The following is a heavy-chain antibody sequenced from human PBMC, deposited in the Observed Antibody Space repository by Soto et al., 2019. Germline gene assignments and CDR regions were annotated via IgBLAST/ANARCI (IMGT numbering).Heavy chain of an antibody. CDR1: GYTFTSDG. CDR2: ISAYNGNT. D-gene: IGHD5-12*01. J-gene: IGHJ6*02. V-gene: IGHV1-18*01. CDR3: ARDRNSSYAHYYYGMDV. Sequence: ASVKVSCKASGYTFTSDGISWVRQAPGQGLEWMGWISAYNGNTNYAQKLQGRDTLITDTSTSTAYMELRRLRSDATAVYYCARDRNSSYAHYYYGMDVWGQGTTVTVSS.